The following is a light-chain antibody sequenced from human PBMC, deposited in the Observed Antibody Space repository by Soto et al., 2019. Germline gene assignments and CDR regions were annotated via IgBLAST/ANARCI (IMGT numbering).Light chain of an antibody. Sequence: EIVFTQSPATLSLSPGEKATLSCRASQSVSSYLAWYQQKPGQAPRLLIYDAYNKATGIPARFSGSGSGTDFTLTISSLEPEDFAVYYCQQRSNWPPYPFGQGTKLELK. CDR2: DAY. CDR3: QQRSNWPPYP. V-gene: IGKV3-11*01. CDR1: QSVSSY. J-gene: IGKJ2*01.